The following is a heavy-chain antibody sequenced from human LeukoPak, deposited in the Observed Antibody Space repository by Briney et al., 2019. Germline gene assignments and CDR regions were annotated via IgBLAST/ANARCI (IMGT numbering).Heavy chain of an antibody. CDR1: GGSFSGYY. J-gene: IGHJ4*02. D-gene: IGHD4-17*01. CDR3: ARGPWDYVGVYDY. V-gene: IGHV4-34*01. Sequence: SETLSLTCAVYGGSFSGYYWSWIRQPPGKGLEWIGEINHSGSTNYNPSLKSRVTISVDTSKNQFSLKLSSVTAADTAVYYCARGPWDYVGVYDYWGQGTLVTVSS. CDR2: INHSGST.